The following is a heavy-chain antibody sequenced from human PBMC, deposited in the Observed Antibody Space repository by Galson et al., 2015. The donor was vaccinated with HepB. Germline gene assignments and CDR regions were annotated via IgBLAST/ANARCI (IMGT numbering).Heavy chain of an antibody. J-gene: IGHJ6*02. CDR1: GFTFSSYA. D-gene: IGHD6-19*01. CDR2: ISGSGGST. Sequence: SLRLSCAASGFTFSSYAMSWVRQAPGKGLEWVSAISGSGGSTYYADSVKGRFTISRDNSKNTLYLQMNSLRAEDTAVYYCAFPGGDSSGWYGDGDYYYGMDVWGQGTTVTVSS. V-gene: IGHV3-23*01. CDR3: AFPGGDSSGWYGDGDYYYGMDV.